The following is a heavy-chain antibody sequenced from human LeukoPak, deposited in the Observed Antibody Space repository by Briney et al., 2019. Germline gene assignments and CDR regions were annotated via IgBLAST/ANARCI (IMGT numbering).Heavy chain of an antibody. CDR2: IYHSGST. Sequence: SETLSLTCAVSGYSISSTYYWGWIRQPPGKGLEWIGSIYHSGSTYYNPSLKSRVTISVGTSQNQFSLKLTSVTAADTAVYYCARSTYCGGDCYSNYYYMDVWGDGTTVTVSS. CDR1: GYSISSTYY. V-gene: IGHV4-38-2*01. CDR3: ARSTYCGGDCYSNYYYMDV. J-gene: IGHJ6*03. D-gene: IGHD2-21*02.